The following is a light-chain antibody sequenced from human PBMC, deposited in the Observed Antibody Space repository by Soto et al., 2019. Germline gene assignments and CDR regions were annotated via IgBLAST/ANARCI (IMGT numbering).Light chain of an antibody. CDR3: QQYGRSSLMFP. Sequence: ETVLTQSPGTLSLSPGERATLSCRASQSVTSDFLAWYQQKPGQAPRLLIYGASTRAAGVPDRFSGSGSGTDFTLTITRLEPEDFAVYYCQQYGRSSLMFPFCQGTKL. V-gene: IGKV3-20*01. CDR1: QSVTSDF. J-gene: IGKJ2*01. CDR2: GAS.